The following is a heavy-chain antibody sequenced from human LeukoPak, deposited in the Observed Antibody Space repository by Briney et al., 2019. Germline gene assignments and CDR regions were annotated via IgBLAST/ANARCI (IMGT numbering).Heavy chain of an antibody. V-gene: IGHV3-23*01. D-gene: IGHD5-18*01. CDR3: AKALDTYGYMRFDF. J-gene: IGHJ4*02. Sequence: GGSLRLSCAASGFTFVSYAMTWVRQAPGKGLEWVSAINGGGDTTYYADSVKGRFTISRDKSKNTMYLQMNSLRAEDTALYYCAKALDTYGYMRFDFWGQGTLATVSS. CDR2: INGGGDTT. CDR1: GFTFVSYA.